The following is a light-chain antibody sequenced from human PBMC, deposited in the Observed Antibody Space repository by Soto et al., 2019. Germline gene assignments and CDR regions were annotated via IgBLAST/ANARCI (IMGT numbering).Light chain of an antibody. V-gene: IGKV1-5*01. CDR3: QQYNSYSPV. J-gene: IGKJ2*01. CDR1: QSISSW. Sequence: DIPMTQSPSTLSASVGDRVTITCRASQSISSWLAWYQQKPGKAPKLLIYDASSLESSVPSRFSGSGSGTEFTLTISSLEPDDFATYYCQQYNSYSPVFGQGTKLEIK. CDR2: DAS.